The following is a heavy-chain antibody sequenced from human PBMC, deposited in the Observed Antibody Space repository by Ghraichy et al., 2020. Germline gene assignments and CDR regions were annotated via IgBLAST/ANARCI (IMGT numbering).Heavy chain of an antibody. D-gene: IGHD3-3*01. CDR2: IYISGSI. V-gene: IGHV4-4*07. Sequence: SETLSLTCTGYGGSIRRYYWSWIRQPAGKGLEWIGRIYISGSINYNPSLKSRVTMSLDTSKNQFSLKLSSVTAADTAVYYCASTCFDFWSDSSGYGMDAWGQGTTVTVSS. J-gene: IGHJ6*02. CDR1: GGSIRRYY. CDR3: ASTCFDFWSDSSGYGMDA.